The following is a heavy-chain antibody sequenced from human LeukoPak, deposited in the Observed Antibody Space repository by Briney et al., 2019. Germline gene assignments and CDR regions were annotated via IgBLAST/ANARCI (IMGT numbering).Heavy chain of an antibody. CDR3: ASRGTVSRRGVFDY. D-gene: IGHD5/OR15-5a*01. Sequence: GASVKVSCKASGYTFTSYGISWVRQAPGQGFEWMGWISAYNGNTNYAQKLQGRVTMTTDTSTSTAYMELRSLRSDDTAVYYCASRGTVSRRGVFDYWGQGTLVTVSS. V-gene: IGHV1-18*01. J-gene: IGHJ4*02. CDR1: GYTFTSYG. CDR2: ISAYNGNT.